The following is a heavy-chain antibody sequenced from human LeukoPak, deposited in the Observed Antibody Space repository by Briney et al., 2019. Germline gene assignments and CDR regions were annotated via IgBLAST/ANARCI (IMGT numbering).Heavy chain of an antibody. Sequence: SETLSLTCTVSGGSISSSSYYWGWIRQPPGKGLEWIGSIYYSGSTYYNPSLKSRVTISVDTSKNQFSLKLSSVTAADTAVYYCARSPVRYFDWSFDYWGQGTLVTVSS. V-gene: IGHV4-39*07. CDR1: GGSISSSSYY. CDR3: ARSPVRYFDWSFDY. CDR2: IYYSGST. J-gene: IGHJ4*02. D-gene: IGHD3-9*01.